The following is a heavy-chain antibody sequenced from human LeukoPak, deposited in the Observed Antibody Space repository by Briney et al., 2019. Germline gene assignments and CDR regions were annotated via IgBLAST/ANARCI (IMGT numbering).Heavy chain of an antibody. D-gene: IGHD2-15*01. J-gene: IGHJ6*02. CDR3: ARGESPRWSVYCSGGSCYSDGMDV. CDR2: IWYDGSNK. V-gene: IGHV3-33*01. CDR1: GFTLSSYG. Sequence: GRSLRLSCEASGFTLSSYGMHWVRQAPGKVLEWVAVIWYDGSNKYYADSVKGRFTICRDKSKNALYLQMNSLRAEETAVYYCARGESPRWSVYCSGGSCYSDGMDVWGQGTTVTVS.